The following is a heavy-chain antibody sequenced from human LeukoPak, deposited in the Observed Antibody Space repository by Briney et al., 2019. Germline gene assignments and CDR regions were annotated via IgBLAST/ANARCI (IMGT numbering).Heavy chain of an antibody. CDR1: GFTVSSNY. J-gene: IGHJ6*03. CDR2: IYSGGST. D-gene: IGHD3-10*01. V-gene: IGHV3-53*01. CDR3: ARGDYGSGSPYYYYYMDV. Sequence: SGGSLRLSCAASGFTVSSNYMSWVRQGPGKGLEWVSVIYSGGSTYYADSVKGRFTISRDNSKNTLFLQMNSLRAEDTAVCYCARGDYGSGSPYYYYYMDVWGKGTTVTISS.